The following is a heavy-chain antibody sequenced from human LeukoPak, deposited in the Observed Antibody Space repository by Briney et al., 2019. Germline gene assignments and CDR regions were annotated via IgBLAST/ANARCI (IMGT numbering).Heavy chain of an antibody. CDR1: GFSFSTYG. V-gene: IGHV3-30*18. Sequence: GGSLRLSCAASGFSFSTYGMHWVRQAPGKGLEWVAVMSNDGSNKDYTGSVKGRFTISRDNSKSTLYLQMNSLRADDTAVYFCAKNRLERGLYFHFYGMESLGRGTTVTVSS. CDR2: MSNDGSNK. J-gene: IGHJ6*02. CDR3: AKNRLERGLYFHFYGMES. D-gene: IGHD1-1*01.